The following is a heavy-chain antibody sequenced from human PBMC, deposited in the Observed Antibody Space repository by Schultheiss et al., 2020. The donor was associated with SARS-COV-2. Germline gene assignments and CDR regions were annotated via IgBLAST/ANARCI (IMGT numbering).Heavy chain of an antibody. J-gene: IGHJ4*02. CDR1: GGTFSSYA. D-gene: IGHD6-13*01. Sequence: ASVKVSCKASGGTFSSYAISWVRQAPGQGLEWMGRINGGNGDTKYSQKFQGRVTITRDTSASTAYMELSSLRSEDAAVYFCARGPHLYSSPTFDYWGQGTLVTVSS. CDR2: INGGNGDT. V-gene: IGHV1-3*01. CDR3: ARGPHLYSSPTFDY.